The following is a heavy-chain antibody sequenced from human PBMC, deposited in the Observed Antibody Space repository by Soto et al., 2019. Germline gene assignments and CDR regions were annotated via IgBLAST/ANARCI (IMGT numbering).Heavy chain of an antibody. J-gene: IGHJ5*02. CDR1: GFTFSSYA. V-gene: IGHV3-23*01. D-gene: IGHD3-3*01. CDR3: AKCPDYDFWRGAGGPLSWFDP. Sequence: GGSLRLSCAASGFTFSSYAMSWVRQAPGKGLEWVSAISGSGGSTYYADSVKGRFTISRDNSKNTLYLQMNSLRAEDTAVYYCAKCPDYDFWRGAGGPLSWFDPWGQGTLVTVSS. CDR2: ISGSGGST.